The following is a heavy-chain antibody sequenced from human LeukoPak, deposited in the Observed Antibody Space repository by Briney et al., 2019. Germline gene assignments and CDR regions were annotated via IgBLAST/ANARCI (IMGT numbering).Heavy chain of an antibody. CDR3: TRGAGWLIDY. D-gene: IGHD3-16*01. CDR2: FYNSGRS. V-gene: IGHV4-59*01. Sequence: SETLSLTCTVSDDSLSDYYRGWIRQPPGKGLEWIGYFYNSGRSTYNPSLKSRVTISAVTSKNHFSLKLNSVTTADTAVYYCTRGAGWLIDYWGQGILVTVSS. J-gene: IGHJ4*02. CDR1: DDSLSDYY.